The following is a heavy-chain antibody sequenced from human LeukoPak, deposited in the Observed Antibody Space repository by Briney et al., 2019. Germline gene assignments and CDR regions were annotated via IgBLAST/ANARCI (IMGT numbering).Heavy chain of an antibody. CDR3: AREPDA. J-gene: IGHJ5*02. CDR2: VHYSGNA. CDR1: GDSISGSNYH. Sequence: SETLSLTCTVSGDSISGSNYHWGWIRQPPGKGLERLGTVHYSGNAFYNPSLRGRTTVSVDTSKNQFSLKLTSVTAADTAVYFCAREPDAWGQGILVTVSS. V-gene: IGHV4-39*07.